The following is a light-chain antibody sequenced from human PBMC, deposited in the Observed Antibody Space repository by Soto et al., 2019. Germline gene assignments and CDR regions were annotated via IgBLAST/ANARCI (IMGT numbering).Light chain of an antibody. CDR3: QQYGSSPRT. CDR1: QSVSSN. Sequence: VVMTQSPATLSVSPGERATLSCRASQSVSSNLAWYQQKPGQAPRLLIYGASSRATGIPDRFNGSGSGTDFTLTISRLEPEDFAVYYCQQYGSSPRTFGQGTKVDIK. CDR2: GAS. V-gene: IGKV3-20*01. J-gene: IGKJ1*01.